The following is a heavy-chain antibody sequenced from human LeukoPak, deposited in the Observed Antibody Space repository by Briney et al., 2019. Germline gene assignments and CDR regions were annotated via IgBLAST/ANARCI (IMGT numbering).Heavy chain of an antibody. CDR1: GFTFSDYY. J-gene: IGHJ5*02. Sequence: GGSLRLSCAASGFTFSDYYMSWIRQAPGKGLEWVSYISSSGSTIYYADSVKGRFTISRDNAKNSLYLQMNSLRAEDTAVYYCARDPLNDYYDSSGYYNWFDPWGPGTLVTVSS. CDR3: ARDPLNDYYDSSGYYNWFDP. D-gene: IGHD3-22*01. CDR2: ISSSGSTI. V-gene: IGHV3-11*01.